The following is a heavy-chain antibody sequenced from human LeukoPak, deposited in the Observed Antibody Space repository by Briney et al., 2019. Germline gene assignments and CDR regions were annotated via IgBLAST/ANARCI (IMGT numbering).Heavy chain of an antibody. J-gene: IGHJ4*02. CDR2: INAGNGNT. Sequence: AASVKVSCKASGYTFTSYAMHWVRQAAGQRVEWMGWINAGNGNTKYSQKFQGRVTITRDTSASTAYMELSSLRSEDTAVYYCARVLVRGVITSLGYWGQGTLVTVSS. D-gene: IGHD3-10*01. CDR1: GYTFTSYA. V-gene: IGHV1-3*01. CDR3: ARVLVRGVITSLGY.